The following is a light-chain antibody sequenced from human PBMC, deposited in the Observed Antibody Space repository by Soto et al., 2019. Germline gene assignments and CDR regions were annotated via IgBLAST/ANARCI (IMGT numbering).Light chain of an antibody. V-gene: IGLV2-8*01. Sequence: QSALTPPPSASGSPGQSVTISCTGTSSDVGGYNYVSWYQQHPGKAPKVMMYEVSKRPSGVPDRFSGSKSGNTASLTVSGLQAEDEADYYCSSYGGTNSLKVFGGGTKLTVL. CDR3: SSYGGTNSLKV. CDR1: SSDVGGYNY. J-gene: IGLJ2*01. CDR2: EVS.